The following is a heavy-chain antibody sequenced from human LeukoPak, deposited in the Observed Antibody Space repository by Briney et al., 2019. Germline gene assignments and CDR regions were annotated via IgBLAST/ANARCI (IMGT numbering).Heavy chain of an antibody. Sequence: GESLKISCKGSGYSFTSYWIGWVRQMPGKGLEWMGIIYPGDSDTRYSPSFQGQVTIPADKSISTAYLQWSSLKASDTAMYYCASSGVTMVREADAFDIWGQGTMVTVSS. D-gene: IGHD3-10*01. CDR3: ASSGVTMVREADAFDI. J-gene: IGHJ3*02. CDR2: IYPGDSDT. CDR1: GYSFTSYW. V-gene: IGHV5-51*01.